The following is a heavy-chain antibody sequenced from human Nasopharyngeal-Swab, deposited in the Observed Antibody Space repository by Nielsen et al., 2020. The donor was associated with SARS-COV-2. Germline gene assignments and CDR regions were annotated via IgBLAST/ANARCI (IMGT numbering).Heavy chain of an antibody. D-gene: IGHD3-3*01. CDR1: GFTFSTA. CDR2: IGGSGVKI. Sequence: ETLSLTCAASGFTFSTAMSWVRQAPGKGLECVSGIGGSGVKIYYAESVKGRFTISRDNSKNTLYLQMNSLRAEDTAVYYCAKDPRSITIFGEFDYWGQGTLVTVSS. V-gene: IGHV3-23*01. J-gene: IGHJ4*02. CDR3: AKDPRSITIFGEFDY.